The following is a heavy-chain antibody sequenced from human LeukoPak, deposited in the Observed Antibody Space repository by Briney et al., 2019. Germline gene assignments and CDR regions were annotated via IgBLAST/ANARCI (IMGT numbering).Heavy chain of an antibody. V-gene: IGHV4-59*08. J-gene: IGHJ4*02. D-gene: IGHD6-13*01. CDR1: GVPISSYS. CDR2: IYYTGTT. CDR3: ARQIETAGTVFDY. Sequence: SETLSLTCTVSGVPISSYSWSWIRQPPGRGLEWIGQIYYTGTTNYYPSLRSRVTISEDTSTNQFSLNLHSVTAADTAVYYCARQIETAGTVFDYWGQGTLVTVSS.